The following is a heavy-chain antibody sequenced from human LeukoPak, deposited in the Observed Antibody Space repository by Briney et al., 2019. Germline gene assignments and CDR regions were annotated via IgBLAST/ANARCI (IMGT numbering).Heavy chain of an antibody. V-gene: IGHV4-39*07. Sequence: PSETLSLTCTVSGGSISSSSYYWGWIRQPPGKGLEWIGSIYYSGSTYYNPSLKSRVTISVDTSKNQFSLKLSSVTAADTAVYYCARELRYFGNAFDIWGQGTMVTVSS. J-gene: IGHJ3*02. CDR2: IYYSGST. CDR1: GGSISSSSYY. D-gene: IGHD3-9*01. CDR3: ARELRYFGNAFDI.